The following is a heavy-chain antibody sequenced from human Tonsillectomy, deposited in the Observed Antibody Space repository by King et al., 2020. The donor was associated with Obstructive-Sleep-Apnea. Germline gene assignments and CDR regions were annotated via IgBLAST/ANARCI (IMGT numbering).Heavy chain of an antibody. CDR1: AFKFDDYA. D-gene: IGHD3-22*01. V-gene: IGHV3-9*01. CDR2: INWNSGTI. J-gene: IGHJ3*01. Sequence: VQLVESGGGLVHPGRSLRLSCAASAFKFDDYAMHWVRQAPGKGLEWVSGINWNSGTIGYADSVKGRFTISRDNAKNSLSLQMNNLRAEDTALYYCAKDFDSSGYYYGVFDLWGQGTMVTVSS. CDR3: AKDFDSSGYYYGVFDL.